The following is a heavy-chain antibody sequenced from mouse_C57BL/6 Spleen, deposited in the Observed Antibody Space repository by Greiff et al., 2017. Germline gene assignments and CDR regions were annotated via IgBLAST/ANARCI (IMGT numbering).Heavy chain of an antibody. J-gene: IGHJ3*01. CDR2: IYPGSGNT. V-gene: IGHV1-76*01. CDR1: GYTFTDYY. D-gene: IGHD2-4*01. CDR3: AREYDYAFAY. Sequence: VQLQQSGAELVRPGASVKLSCKASGYTFTDYYINWVKQRPGQGLEWIARIYPGSGNTYYNEKFKGKATLTAEKSSSTAYMQLSSLTSEDSAVYFCAREYDYAFAYWGQGTLVTVSA.